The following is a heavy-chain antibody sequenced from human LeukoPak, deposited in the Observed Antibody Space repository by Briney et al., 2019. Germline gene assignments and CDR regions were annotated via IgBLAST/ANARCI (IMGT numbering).Heavy chain of an antibody. CDR2: IWYDGSNK. J-gene: IGHJ4*02. CDR1: GFTFSSYG. Sequence: AGGSLRLSCAASGFTFSSYGMHWVRQAPGKGLEWVAVIWYDGSNKYYADSVKGRFTISRDNSTNTLDLQMNSLRAEDTAVSYFVSFYETYWGRGTLVTVSS. CDR3: VSFYETY. D-gene: IGHD2-2*01. V-gene: IGHV3-33*01.